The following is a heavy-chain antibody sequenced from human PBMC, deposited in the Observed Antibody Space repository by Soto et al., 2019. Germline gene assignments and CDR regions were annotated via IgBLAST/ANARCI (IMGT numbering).Heavy chain of an antibody. CDR3: AGGYYYDNSGYRA. CDR2: ISSSSGTI. D-gene: IGHD3-22*01. J-gene: IGHJ4*02. V-gene: IGHV3-48*02. Sequence: GGSLRLSCAASGFTFSSYSMNWVRQAPGKGLEWISYISSSSGTINYADSVKGRFTISRDTTKNSLSLQMVSLRDEDTAVYYCAGGYYYDNSGYRAWGQGTLVTVS. CDR1: GFTFSSYS.